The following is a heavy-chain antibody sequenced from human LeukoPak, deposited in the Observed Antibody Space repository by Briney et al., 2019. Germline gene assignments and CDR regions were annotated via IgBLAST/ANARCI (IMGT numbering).Heavy chain of an antibody. J-gene: IGHJ4*02. V-gene: IGHV3-43*01. CDR1: GFNFDRYT. D-gene: IGHD3-10*02. Sequence: PGRSLRLSCATSGFNFDRYTIHWVRHAPGKCLELVSLAGWAGGTTFYSDSVRGRFTISRDGGRKSVYLQMNSLTTDDPAFYFCAKELDTMFFDYWGQGALVTVSS. CDR3: AKELDTMFFDY. CDR2: AGWAGGTT.